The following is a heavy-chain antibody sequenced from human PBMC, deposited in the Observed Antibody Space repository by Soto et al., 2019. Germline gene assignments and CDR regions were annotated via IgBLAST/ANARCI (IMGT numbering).Heavy chain of an antibody. CDR3: AGDGDIVVVPAAILLASDYYYGMDV. J-gene: IGHJ6*02. CDR1: GFTFSSYS. V-gene: IGHV3-21*01. Sequence: GGSLRLSCAASGFTFSSYSMNWVRQAPGKGLEWVSSISSSSSYIYYADSVKGRFTISRDNAKNSLYLQMNSLRAEDTAVYYCAGDGDIVVVPAAILLASDYYYGMDVWGQGTTVTVSS. CDR2: ISSSSSYI. D-gene: IGHD2-2*02.